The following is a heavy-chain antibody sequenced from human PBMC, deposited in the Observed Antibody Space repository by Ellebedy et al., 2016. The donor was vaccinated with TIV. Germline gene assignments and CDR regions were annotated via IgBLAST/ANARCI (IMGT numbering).Heavy chain of an antibody. CDR1: GGSISSGGYS. CDR3: ARGINSGYDYYYYYYMDV. D-gene: IGHD5-12*01. Sequence: SETLSLXXAVSGGSISSGGYSWSWIRQPPGKGLEWIGYIYHSGSTYHNPSLKSRVTISVDRSKNQFSLKLSSVTAADTAVYYCARGINSGYDYYYYYYMDVWGKGTTVTVSS. J-gene: IGHJ6*03. V-gene: IGHV4-30-2*01. CDR2: IYHSGST.